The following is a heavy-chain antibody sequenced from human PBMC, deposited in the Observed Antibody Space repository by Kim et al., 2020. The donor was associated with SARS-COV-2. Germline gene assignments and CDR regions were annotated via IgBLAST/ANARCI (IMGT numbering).Heavy chain of an antibody. Sequence: GESLKISCKGSGYSFTSYWIGWVRQMPGKGLEWMGIIYPGDSDTRYSPSFQGQVTISADKSISTAYLQWSSLKASDTAMYYCARLRLSVVLYYYGMDVWGQGTTVTVSS. CDR1: GYSFTSYW. V-gene: IGHV5-51*01. J-gene: IGHJ6*02. CDR2: IYPGDSDT. CDR3: ARLRLSVVLYYYGMDV. D-gene: IGHD3-10*01.